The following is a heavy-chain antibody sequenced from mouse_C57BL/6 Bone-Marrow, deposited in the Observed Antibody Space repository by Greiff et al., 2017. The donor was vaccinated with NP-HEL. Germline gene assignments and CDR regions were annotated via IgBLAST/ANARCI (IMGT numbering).Heavy chain of an antibody. CDR1: GYSFTGYY. V-gene: IGHV1-42*01. D-gene: IGHD2-2*01. J-gene: IGHJ1*03. CDR2: INPSTGGT. Sequence: EVQLQQSGPELVKPGASVKISCKASGYSFTGYYMNWVKQSPEKSLEWIGEINPSTGGTTYNQKFKAKATLTVDKSSSTAYMQLKSLTSEDSAVYYCAREVYYGYGYWYFDVWGTGTTVTVSS. CDR3: AREVYYGYGYWYFDV.